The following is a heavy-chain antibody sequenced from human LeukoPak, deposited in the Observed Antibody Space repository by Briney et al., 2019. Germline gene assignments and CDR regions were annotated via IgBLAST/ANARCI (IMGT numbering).Heavy chain of an antibody. CDR1: GYSFTSYA. Sequence: ASVTVSCKASGYSFTSYAMNWVRQAPGQRREGMGWIYGDSGDAKYSQEFQGRVTITRDTSASTAYMELSSLRSEDMAVYYCARDIYYVWGSYRSIFDYWGQGTPVTVSS. J-gene: IGHJ4*02. CDR3: ARDIYYVWGSYRSIFDY. CDR2: IYGDSGDA. V-gene: IGHV1-3*03. D-gene: IGHD3-16*02.